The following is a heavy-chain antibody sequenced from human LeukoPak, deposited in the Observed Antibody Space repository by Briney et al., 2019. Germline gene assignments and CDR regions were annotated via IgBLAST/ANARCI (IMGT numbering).Heavy chain of an antibody. Sequence: GGSLRLSCAASGFTFSSYAMSWVRQAPGKGLEWVSAISGSGGSTYYADSVKGRFTISRDNSKNTLYLQMNSLRAEDTAVYYCAKDHVVVPEAWDYYFDYWGQGTLVTVSS. CDR2: ISGSGGST. V-gene: IGHV3-23*01. CDR3: AKDHVVVPEAWDYYFDY. J-gene: IGHJ4*02. CDR1: GFTFSSYA. D-gene: IGHD3-22*01.